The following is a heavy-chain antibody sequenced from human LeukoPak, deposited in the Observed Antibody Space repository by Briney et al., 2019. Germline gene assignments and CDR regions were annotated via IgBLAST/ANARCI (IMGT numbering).Heavy chain of an antibody. CDR3: ASGTWIHYFNY. CDR1: GDFISNGHY. V-gene: IGHV4-38-2*02. CDR2: IYHSGRT. Sequence: SETLSLTCTVSGDFISNGHYWGWIRQPPGKGLEWIGSIYHSGRTYYNPSPKSRVTISVDTSKNQFSLRLSSMTASDTAVYYCASGTWIHYFNYWGQGALVTVSS. J-gene: IGHJ4*02. D-gene: IGHD1-26*01.